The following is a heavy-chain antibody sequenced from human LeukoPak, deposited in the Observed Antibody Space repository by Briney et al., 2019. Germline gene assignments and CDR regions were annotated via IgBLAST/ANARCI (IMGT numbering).Heavy chain of an antibody. Sequence: PGGSLRLSCAASGFTVSSNYMSWVRQAPGKGLEWVSVIYSGGSTYYADSVKGRFTISRDNSKNTLYLQMNSLRAEDTAVYYCAKPGNSYGPNNWFDPWGQGTLVTVSS. J-gene: IGHJ5*02. CDR3: AKPGNSYGPNNWFDP. V-gene: IGHV3-53*05. D-gene: IGHD5-18*01. CDR2: IYSGGST. CDR1: GFTVSSNY.